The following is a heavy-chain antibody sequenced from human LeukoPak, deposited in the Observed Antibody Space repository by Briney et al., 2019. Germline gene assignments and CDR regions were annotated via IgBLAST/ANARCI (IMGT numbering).Heavy chain of an antibody. V-gene: IGHV4-39*01. CDR1: GGSISSDDSY. CDR3: ARTRYYYNSRSYGAPYYFDY. D-gene: IGHD3-10*01. CDR2: VYNSGYT. J-gene: IGHJ4*02. Sequence: SETLSLTCTVSGGSISSDDSYWGWIRQPPGKDLEWIGNVYNSGYTYYNPSLKTRVTISIDTSKNQFSLKLSSVTAADTAVYYCARTRYYYNSRSYGAPYYFDYWGQGTLVTVSS.